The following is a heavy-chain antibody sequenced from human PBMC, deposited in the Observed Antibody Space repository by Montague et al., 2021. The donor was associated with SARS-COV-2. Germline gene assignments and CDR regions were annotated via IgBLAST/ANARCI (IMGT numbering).Heavy chain of an antibody. CDR2: IPDSGSI. V-gene: IGHV4-59*08. Sequence: SETLSLTCTVSGGSISSFYWSWFRQPPGKGLEWIGYIPDSGSINYNPSLTSRVTMSVDTSKNQFSLKVNSVTAADTAVYYCARHYSATLPAVYWGQGTLVTVSS. CDR1: GGSISSFY. D-gene: IGHD2-15*01. J-gene: IGHJ4*02. CDR3: ARHYSATLPAVY.